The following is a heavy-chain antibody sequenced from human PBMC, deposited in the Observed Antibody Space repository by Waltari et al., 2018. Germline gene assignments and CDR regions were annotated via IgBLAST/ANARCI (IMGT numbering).Heavy chain of an antibody. Sequence: QVQLVQSGAEVKKPGSSVKVSCKASGGNFSSYAISWVRQAPGQGLEWMGGIITIFGTTNYAQKFQGRVTITTDESTSTAYMELSSLRSEDTAVYYCARGATVNYDAFDIWGQGTMVTVSS. V-gene: IGHV1-69*05. CDR1: GGNFSSYA. CDR3: ARGATVNYDAFDI. J-gene: IGHJ3*02. D-gene: IGHD4-4*01. CDR2: IITIFGTT.